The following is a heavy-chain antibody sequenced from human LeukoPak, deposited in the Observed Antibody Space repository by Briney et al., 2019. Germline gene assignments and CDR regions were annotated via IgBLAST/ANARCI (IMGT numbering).Heavy chain of an antibody. J-gene: IGHJ4*02. Sequence: GGSLRLSCAASGFTFSDYYMSWIRQAPGKGLEWVSYISSSGSTIYYADSVKGRFTISRDNAKNSLYLQMNSLRAEDTAVYYCARDSLGYCSSTSCPRGDSGPSLFDYWGQGTLVTVSS. CDR3: ARDSLGYCSSTSCPRGDSGPSLFDY. CDR1: GFTFSDYY. CDR2: ISSSGSTI. D-gene: IGHD2-2*01. V-gene: IGHV3-11*01.